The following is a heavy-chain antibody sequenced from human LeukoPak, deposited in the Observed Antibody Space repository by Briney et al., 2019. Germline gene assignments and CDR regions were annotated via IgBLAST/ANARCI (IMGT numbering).Heavy chain of an antibody. CDR2: IYTSGCT. CDR1: GGSISSGSYY. CDR3: ARSYYGSGSVYYYYGMDV. Sequence: ASQTLSLTCTVSGGSISSGSYYWSWIRQPAGKGLEWIGRIYTSGCTNYNPSLKSRVTISVDTSKNQFSLKLSSVTAADTAVYYCARSYYGSGSVYYYYGMDVWGQGTTVTVSS. V-gene: IGHV4-61*02. D-gene: IGHD3-10*01. J-gene: IGHJ6*02.